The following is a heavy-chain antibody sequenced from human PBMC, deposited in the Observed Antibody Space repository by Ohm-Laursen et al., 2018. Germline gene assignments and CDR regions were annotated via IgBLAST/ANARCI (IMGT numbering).Heavy chain of an antibody. CDR2: ISSSSSYI. CDR1: GFTFSSYS. CDR3: AREARYYDSSGYGWFDP. V-gene: IGHV3-21*01. Sequence: SLRLSCAASGFTFSSYSMNWVRQAPGKGLEWVSSISSSSSYIYYADSVKGRFTISRDNAKNSLYLQMDSLRAEDTAVYYCAREARYYDSSGYGWFDPWGQGTLVTVSS. J-gene: IGHJ5*02. D-gene: IGHD3-22*01.